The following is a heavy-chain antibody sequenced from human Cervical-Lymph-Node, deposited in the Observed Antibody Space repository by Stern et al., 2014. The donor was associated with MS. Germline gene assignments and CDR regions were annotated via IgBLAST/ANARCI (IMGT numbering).Heavy chain of an antibody. Sequence: QVQLVESGAEVKKPGASVKVSCKTSGYIFTNYYVHWMRQAPGQGLEWVGVITPSGGNTNYAQRFQGRVTMTRDTSTTTVYVELSSLRSEDTAVYFCARGVAGTPFRFDPWGQGTLVTVSS. CDR3: ARGVAGTPFRFDP. J-gene: IGHJ5*02. V-gene: IGHV1-46*03. CDR2: ITPSGGNT. D-gene: IGHD2-15*01. CDR1: GYIFTNYY.